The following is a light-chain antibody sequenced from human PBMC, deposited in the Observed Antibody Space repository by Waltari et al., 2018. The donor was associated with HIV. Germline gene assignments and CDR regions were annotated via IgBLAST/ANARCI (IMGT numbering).Light chain of an antibody. CDR1: HTISRF. CDR2: SAS. J-gene: IGKJ1*01. Sequence: DIQMTQSPCSLSASVGASVTVTCRANHTISRFLNWYQHKPGKAPNLLLSSASNLHSGVPSRFGGSGSGTDFALTISSLQPEDFAVYYCQQTYSGPWTFGQGTKIDIK. V-gene: IGKV1-39*01. CDR3: QQTYSGPWT.